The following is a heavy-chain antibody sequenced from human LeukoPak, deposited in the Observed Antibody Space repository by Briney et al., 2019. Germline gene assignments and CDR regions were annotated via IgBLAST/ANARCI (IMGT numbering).Heavy chain of an antibody. CDR2: IWYDGSNK. CDR1: GFTVSSNY. V-gene: IGHV3-33*08. J-gene: IGHJ3*02. Sequence: PGESLRLSCAASGFTVSSNYMNWVRQAPGKGLEWVALIWYDGSNKNYADSVKGRFTISRDNSKNTLFLQMNSLRAEDTAVYYCAREASDAFDIWGQGTMVTVSS. CDR3: AREASDAFDI.